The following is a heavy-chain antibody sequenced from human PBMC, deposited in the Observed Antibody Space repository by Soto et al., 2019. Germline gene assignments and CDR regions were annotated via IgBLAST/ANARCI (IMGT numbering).Heavy chain of an antibody. Sequence: GGSLRLSCAASGFTFSDYYMSWIRQAPGKGLEWVSYISSSSSYTNYADSVKGRFTISRDNAKNSLYLQMNSLRAEDTAVYYCAISLGYCIGGSCYPMSFDPWGQGTLVTVSS. CDR1: GFTFSDYY. CDR3: AISLGYCIGGSCYPMSFDP. D-gene: IGHD2-15*01. V-gene: IGHV3-11*03. J-gene: IGHJ5*02. CDR2: ISSSSSYT.